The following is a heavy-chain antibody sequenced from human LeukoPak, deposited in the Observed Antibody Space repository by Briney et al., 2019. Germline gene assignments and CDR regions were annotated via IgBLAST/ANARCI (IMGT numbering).Heavy chain of an antibody. Sequence: ASVKVSCKASGYTFTAFHLHWVRQAPGQGLEWMGWINPNSGGTNYAQKFQGWVTMTRDTSISTAYMELSRLRSDDTAVYYCARERSRGIAAAGTGMDVWGQGTTVTVSS. CDR1: GYTFTAFH. D-gene: IGHD6-13*01. V-gene: IGHV1-2*04. CDR3: ARERSRGIAAAGTGMDV. CDR2: INPNSGGT. J-gene: IGHJ6*02.